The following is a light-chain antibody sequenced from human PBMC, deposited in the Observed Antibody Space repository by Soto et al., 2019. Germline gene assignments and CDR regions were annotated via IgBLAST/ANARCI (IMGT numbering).Light chain of an antibody. CDR1: SSDVGGYNY. V-gene: IGLV2-14*01. Sequence: QAVVTQPASVAGSPGQSITISGTGTSSDVGGYNYVSWYQQHPGKAPKVMIYEVNYRPSGVSNRFSGSKSGNTASLTISGLQTEDEAVYYCSSYTSSSTYVFGTGTKLTVL. J-gene: IGLJ1*01. CDR3: SSYTSSSTYV. CDR2: EVN.